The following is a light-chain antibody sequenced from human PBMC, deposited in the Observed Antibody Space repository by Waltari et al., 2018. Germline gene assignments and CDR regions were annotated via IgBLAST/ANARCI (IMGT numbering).Light chain of an antibody. CDR1: QGVSSSY. Sequence: EIVLTQTPVPLSLSPGERATLSCRASQGVSSSYLAWYQQKPGQAPRLLIYGASSRATGIPDRFSGSGSGTDFILTSSRLEPEDFAVYYWQQDGSSYTFGQGTNLEIK. J-gene: IGKJ2*01. V-gene: IGKV3-20*01. CDR2: GAS. CDR3: QQDGSSYT.